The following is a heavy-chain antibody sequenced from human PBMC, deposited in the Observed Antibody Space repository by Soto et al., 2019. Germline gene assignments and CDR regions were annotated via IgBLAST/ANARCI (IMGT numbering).Heavy chain of an antibody. Sequence: DVQLVESGGGLVQPGRSLRLSCAASGFIFDDFAMHWVRQAPGQGLEWVSGISWNSGSTDYAASVKGRFIISRDNARNALYLQRNSLRPEDTALYYCARDTDSDTWNDPFDYWGQGALVIVS. J-gene: IGHJ4*02. CDR2: ISWNSGST. V-gene: IGHV3-9*01. D-gene: IGHD1-1*01. CDR1: GFIFDDFA. CDR3: ARDTDSDTWNDPFDY.